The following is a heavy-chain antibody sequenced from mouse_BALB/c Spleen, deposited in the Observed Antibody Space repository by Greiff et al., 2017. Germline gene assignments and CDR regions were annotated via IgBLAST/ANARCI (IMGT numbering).Heavy chain of an antibody. J-gene: IGHJ3*01. CDR3: ARHPLITTVKGTPWFAY. Sequence: EVKVVESGGGLVKPGGSLKLSCAASGFAFSSYDMSWVRQTPEKRLEWVAYISSGGGSTYYPDTVKGRFTISRDNAKNTLYLQMSSLKSEDTAMYYCARHPLITTVKGTPWFAYWGQGTLVTVSA. V-gene: IGHV5-12-1*01. D-gene: IGHD1-1*01. CDR2: ISSGGGST. CDR1: GFAFSSYD.